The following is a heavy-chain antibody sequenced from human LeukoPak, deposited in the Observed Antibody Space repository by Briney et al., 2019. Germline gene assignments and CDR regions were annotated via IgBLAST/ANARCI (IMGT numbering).Heavy chain of an antibody. D-gene: IGHD2-15*01. CDR1: AYTFTSYG. CDR2: ISAYNGNT. J-gene: IGHJ4*02. CDR3: ARDARYCSGGSCYMFDY. Sequence: ASVKVSCKASAYTFTSYGISWVRQAPGQGLEWMGWISAYNGNTNYAQKLQGRVTMTTDTSTSTAYMELRSLRSDDTAVYYCARDARYCSGGSCYMFDYWGQGTLVTVSS. V-gene: IGHV1-18*01.